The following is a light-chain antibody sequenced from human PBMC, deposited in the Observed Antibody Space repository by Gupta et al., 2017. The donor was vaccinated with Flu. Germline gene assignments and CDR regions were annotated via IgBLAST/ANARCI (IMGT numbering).Light chain of an antibody. J-gene: IGLJ3*02. CDR1: NPNIGNNF. V-gene: IGLV1-51*01. Sequence: QKVTISCSGSNPNIGNNFVSWYQLGPGTAPKLLIYDNNKRPAGIPDRFSDSKSGTSATLGISGLQTGDEADYYCATGDNNRRGVFGGGTKLTVL. CDR2: DNN. CDR3: ATGDNNRRGV.